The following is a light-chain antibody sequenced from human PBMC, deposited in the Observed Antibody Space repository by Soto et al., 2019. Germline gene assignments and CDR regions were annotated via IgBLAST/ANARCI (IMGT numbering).Light chain of an antibody. CDR1: QTISSW. CDR3: QHYHSYSEA. J-gene: IGKJ1*01. V-gene: IGKV1-5*03. CDR2: KAS. Sequence: DIHFTHSPSTLSLSVVDRVTITCRASQTISSWLAWYQQKPGKATKLLIYKASTLKSGVPSRFSGSGSGTEFTLTISSLQPDDFATYYCQHYHSYSEAFGQGTKVDIK.